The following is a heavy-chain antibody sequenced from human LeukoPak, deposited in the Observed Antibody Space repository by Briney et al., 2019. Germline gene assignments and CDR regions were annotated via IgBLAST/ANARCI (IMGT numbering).Heavy chain of an antibody. CDR1: GFTFSTYG. V-gene: IGHV3-30*02. CDR3: ARDRHVYYDILTGYASYFGY. Sequence: GGSLRLSCAASGFTFSTYGMHWVRQAPGKGLEWVAFIRYDGNNKFYADSVKGRFTISRDNSKNTLYLQMNSLRPEDTAVYYCARDRHVYYDILTGYASYFGYWGQGALVTVSS. CDR2: IRYDGNNK. D-gene: IGHD3-9*01. J-gene: IGHJ4*02.